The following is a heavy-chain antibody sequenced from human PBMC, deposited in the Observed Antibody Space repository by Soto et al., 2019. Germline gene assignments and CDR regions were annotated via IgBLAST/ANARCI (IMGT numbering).Heavy chain of an antibody. Sequence: QVQLVQSGGEVKQPGASVKVSCKTSGYTFTRYGISWVRQAPGQGLEWMGWISGYNGDTKYVQKFQGRVTLTTDTSTNTAYMVVRSLRSDDTAVYCCARDWVGDLAYWGQGTLVTVSS. CDR2: ISGYNGDT. D-gene: IGHD4-17*01. J-gene: IGHJ4*02. CDR1: GYTFTRYG. CDR3: ARDWVGDLAY. V-gene: IGHV1-18*01.